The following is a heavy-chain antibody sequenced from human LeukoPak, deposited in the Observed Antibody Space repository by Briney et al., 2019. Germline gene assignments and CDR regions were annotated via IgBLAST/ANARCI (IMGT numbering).Heavy chain of an antibody. CDR3: ARHDYGDYDAFDI. V-gene: IGHV5-51*01. J-gene: IGHJ3*02. Sequence: GESLKISCKGSGYIFTSYWIGWVRQMPGKGLKWMGIIYPGDSDARYSPSFQGQVTISADKSISTAYLQWSSLKASDTAMYYCARHDYGDYDAFDIWGQGTMVTVSS. D-gene: IGHD4-17*01. CDR1: GYIFTSYW. CDR2: IYPGDSDA.